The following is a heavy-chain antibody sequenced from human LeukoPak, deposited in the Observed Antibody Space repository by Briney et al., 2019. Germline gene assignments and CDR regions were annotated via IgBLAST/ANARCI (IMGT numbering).Heavy chain of an antibody. CDR3: ARHWPPDF. CDR2: ISGRGCST. J-gene: IGHJ4*02. CDR1: GLTFSSYG. V-gene: IGHV3-23*01. Sequence: PGGSLRLSCAASGLTFSSYGMSWVRQASGKGLEWVSAISGRGCSTYYADSVKGRFTIFRDNSKNRLHLQMNSVRAEDAAVYYCARHWPPDFWGQGTLVTVSS.